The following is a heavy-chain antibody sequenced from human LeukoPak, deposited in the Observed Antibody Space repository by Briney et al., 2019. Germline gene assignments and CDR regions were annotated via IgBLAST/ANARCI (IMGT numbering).Heavy chain of an antibody. V-gene: IGHV3-23*01. J-gene: IGHJ4*02. CDR1: GFTFSSYA. CDR2: ISGSGGST. Sequence: PGGSLRLSCAASGFTFSSYAMSWVRQAPGKGLEWVSAISGSGGSTYYADSVKGRFTISRDNSKNTLYLQMNSLRAEDTAVYYCARDGGALRFLGYWGQGTLVTVSS. CDR3: ARDGGALRFLGY. D-gene: IGHD3-3*01.